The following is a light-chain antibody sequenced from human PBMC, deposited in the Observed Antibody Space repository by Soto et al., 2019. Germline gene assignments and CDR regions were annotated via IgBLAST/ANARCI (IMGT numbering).Light chain of an antibody. Sequence: QSALTQPASVSGSPGQSITISCTGTSSDVGGYNYVSWYQHHPGKAPKLMIYDVSNRPSGVSDRFSGSKSGSTASLTISGLQTEDEADYYCNSYASTSTYVFGSGTKVTVL. V-gene: IGLV2-14*03. J-gene: IGLJ1*01. CDR1: SSDVGGYNY. CDR3: NSYASTSTYV. CDR2: DVS.